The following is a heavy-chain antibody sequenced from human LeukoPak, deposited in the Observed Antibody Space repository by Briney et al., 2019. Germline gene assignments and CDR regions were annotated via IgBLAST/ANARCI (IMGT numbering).Heavy chain of an antibody. Sequence: GGSLRLSCAASGFTFSSYWMHWVRQAPGKGLEWVAVISYDGSNKYYADSVKGRFTISRDNSKNTLYLQMNSLRAEDTAVYYCAKDRFRYCSSTSCPLDYWGQGTLVTVSS. D-gene: IGHD2-2*01. CDR2: ISYDGSNK. V-gene: IGHV3-30*18. J-gene: IGHJ4*02. CDR1: GFTFSSYW. CDR3: AKDRFRYCSSTSCPLDY.